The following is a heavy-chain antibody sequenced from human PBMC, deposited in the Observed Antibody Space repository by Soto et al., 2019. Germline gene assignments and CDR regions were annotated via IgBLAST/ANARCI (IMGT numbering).Heavy chain of an antibody. J-gene: IGHJ6*03. CDR1: GYTFTSYA. V-gene: IGHV1-3*01. CDR2: INAGNGNT. D-gene: IGHD2-2*01. Sequence: ASVKVSCKASGYTFTSYAMHWVRQAPGQRLEWMGWINAGNGNTKYSQKFQGRVTITRDTSASTAYMELSSLRSEDTAVYYCARACSSTCCPDGIDYYYMDVWGKRTTVTGSS. CDR3: ARACSSTCCPDGIDYYYMDV.